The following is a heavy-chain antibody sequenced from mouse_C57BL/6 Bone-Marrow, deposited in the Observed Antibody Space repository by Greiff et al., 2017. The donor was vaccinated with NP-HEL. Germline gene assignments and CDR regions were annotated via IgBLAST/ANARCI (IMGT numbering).Heavy chain of an antibody. J-gene: IGHJ1*03. D-gene: IGHD2-4*01. CDR2: IYPRSGNT. Sequence: VQLVESGAELARPGASVKLSCKASGYTFTSYGISWVKQRTGQGLEWIGEIYPRSGNTYYNEKFKGKATLTADKSSSTAYMELRSLTSEDSAVYFCARPLYYDYDGWYFDVWGTGTTVTVSS. CDR3: ARPLYYDYDGWYFDV. CDR1: GYTFTSYG. V-gene: IGHV1-81*01.